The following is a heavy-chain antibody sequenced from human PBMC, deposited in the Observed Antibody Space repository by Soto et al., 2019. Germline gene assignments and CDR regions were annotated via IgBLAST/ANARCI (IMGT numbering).Heavy chain of an antibody. CDR1: GFTFSVSA. J-gene: IGHJ3*02. Sequence: EVQLVESGGGLVQPGGSLTISCVGSGFTFSVSAMHWVRQASGKGLEWVGRMKSKGNNYATAYAASVQGRFTISRDDAQSTPYLHISSLKPEDTAVYYCARHRIVWANHMTTVRSNDGLDNWGQGTLVTVSS. CDR3: ARHRIVWANHMTTVRSNDGLDN. D-gene: IGHD4-4*01. V-gene: IGHV3-73*01. CDR2: MKSKGNNYAT.